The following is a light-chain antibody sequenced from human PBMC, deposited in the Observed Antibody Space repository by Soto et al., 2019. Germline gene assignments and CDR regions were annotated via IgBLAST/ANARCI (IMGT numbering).Light chain of an antibody. CDR2: GAS. Sequence: DIVLTQSPDTRSLSPVERATLPCRVSQSVSNYLAWYQQKPGQAPRLLIYGASIRATGIPDRFGGSGSGTDFTLTISRLEPEDFAVYYCQQYGNSPQTFGQGTRWIS. J-gene: IGKJ1*01. V-gene: IGKV3-20*01. CDR3: QQYGNSPQT. CDR1: QSVSNY.